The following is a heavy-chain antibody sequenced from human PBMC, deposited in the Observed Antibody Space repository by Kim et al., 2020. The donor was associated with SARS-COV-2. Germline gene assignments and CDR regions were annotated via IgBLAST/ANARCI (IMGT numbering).Heavy chain of an antibody. CDR3: ARVRGSRLHAHFDY. CDR2: INAGNGNT. J-gene: IGHJ4*02. CDR1: GYTFTSYA. V-gene: IGHV1-3*01. D-gene: IGHD1-26*01. Sequence: ASVKVSCKASGYTFTSYAMHWVRQAPGQRLEWMGWINAGNGNTKYSQKFQGRVTITRDTSASTAYMELSSLRSEDTAVYYCARVRGSRLHAHFDYWGQGTLVTVSS.